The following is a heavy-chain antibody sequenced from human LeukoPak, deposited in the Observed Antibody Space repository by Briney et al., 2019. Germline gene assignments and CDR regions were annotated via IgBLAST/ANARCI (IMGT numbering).Heavy chain of an antibody. CDR3: AKDIAVADGFPQLFDY. CDR2: IIPIFGTA. J-gene: IGHJ4*02. V-gene: IGHV1-69*13. Sequence: ASVKVSCKASGGTFSSYAISWVRQAPGQGLEWMGGIIPIFGTANYAQKFQGRVTITADESTSTAYMELSSLRSEDTAVYYCAKDIAVADGFPQLFDYWGQGTLVTVSS. D-gene: IGHD6-19*01. CDR1: GGTFSSYA.